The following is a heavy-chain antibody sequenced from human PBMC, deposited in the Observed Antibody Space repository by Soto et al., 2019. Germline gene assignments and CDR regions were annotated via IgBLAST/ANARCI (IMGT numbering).Heavy chain of an antibody. V-gene: IGHV4-34*01. Sequence: QVQLQQWGAGLLKPSETLSLSCAVYGGYFNDNYYTWFRQPPGKGLEWIGEISRSGTTKYIPSLKSRASISFATSKTQVSLKVTSVTAADTAVDYCATSLWFGTQVELWGQGALVTVSS. D-gene: IGHD3-10*01. CDR3: ATSLWFGTQVEL. CDR2: ISRSGTT. CDR1: GGYFNDNY. J-gene: IGHJ5*02.